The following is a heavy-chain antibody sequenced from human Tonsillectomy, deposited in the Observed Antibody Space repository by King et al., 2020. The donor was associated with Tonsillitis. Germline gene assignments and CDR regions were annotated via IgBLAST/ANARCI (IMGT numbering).Heavy chain of an antibody. V-gene: IGHV3-53*01. D-gene: IGHD6-19*01. CDR1: GFTVSSNY. CDR2: IYSGGST. Sequence: VQLVESGGGLIQPGGSLRLSCAVYGFTVSSNYISWVRQAPGKGLEWVSVIYSGGSTYYADSVKGRFTISRDNSKNTLYLQMNSLRAEDTAVYYCARNGYTSGWYRGWGQGTLVTVSS. CDR3: ARNGYTSGWYRG. J-gene: IGHJ4*02.